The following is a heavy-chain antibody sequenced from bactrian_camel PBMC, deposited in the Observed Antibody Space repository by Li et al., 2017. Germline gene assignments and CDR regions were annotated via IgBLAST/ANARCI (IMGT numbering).Heavy chain of an antibody. CDR1: GYTYSSYC. Sequence: DVQLVESGGGSVQAGGSLRLSCPASGYTYSSYCMGWFRQAPGKEREGVANIDRDGTTRYADSVKARFIISKTSDQTTLYLQMNSLKPEDTAMYYCAAVARWYGRDRLSSGRYEYWGQGTQVTVS. V-gene: IGHV3S10*01. D-gene: IGHD2*01. J-gene: IGHJ4*01. CDR2: IDRDGTT. CDR3: AAVARWYGRDRLSSGRYEY.